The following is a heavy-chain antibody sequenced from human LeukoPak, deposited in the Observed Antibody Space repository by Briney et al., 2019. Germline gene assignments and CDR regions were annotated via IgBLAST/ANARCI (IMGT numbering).Heavy chain of an antibody. J-gene: IGHJ6*03. V-gene: IGHV4-34*01. CDR3: ARREPHWDYGGKIRYYYYLDV. D-gene: IGHD4-23*01. Sequence: SETLSLTCVLYGGSLTVYYWSWDRHSPGGGREWSGETKHSGSTNHTPSLQSRVTSSLDTSKTRLSRKLRSVTAAATAMYYCARREPHWDYGGKIRYYYYLDVWGKGTTVTISS. CDR1: GGSLTVYY. CDR2: TKHSGST.